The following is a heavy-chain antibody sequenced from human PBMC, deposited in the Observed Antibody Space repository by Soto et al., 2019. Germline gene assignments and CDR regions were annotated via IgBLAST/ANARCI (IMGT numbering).Heavy chain of an antibody. D-gene: IGHD2-2*01. J-gene: IGHJ6*03. CDR2: INDGNGNT. CDR3: ARGHLAVVPGASWLYYMDV. Sequence: QVQLVQSGAEVEKPGASVQVSCKASGYTFTNYAVHWVRQAPGQRLEWMGWINDGNGNTRFSQNLQGRVKITRDTSARTVYMELSSLRSEGTAVYYCARGHLAVVPGASWLYYMDVWGKGTTVTVSS. V-gene: IGHV1-3*01. CDR1: GYTFTNYA.